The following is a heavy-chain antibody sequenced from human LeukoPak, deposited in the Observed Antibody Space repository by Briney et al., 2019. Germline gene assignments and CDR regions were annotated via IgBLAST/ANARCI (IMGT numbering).Heavy chain of an antibody. J-gene: IGHJ4*02. V-gene: IGHV3-49*04. Sequence: GGSLRLSCTTSGFASGDYSLTWVRQAPGKGLEWVGSIISTSSGGKIEYAASLKGRISISRDDSRNNAYLQMNSLKSEDTAMYYCTRWLISAVLDQWGQGTLVTVSS. CDR3: TRWLISAVLDQ. D-gene: IGHD5-12*01. CDR2: IISTSSGGKI. CDR1: GFASGDYS.